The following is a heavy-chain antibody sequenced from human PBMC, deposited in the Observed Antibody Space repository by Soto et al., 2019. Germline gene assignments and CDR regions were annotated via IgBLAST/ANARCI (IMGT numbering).Heavy chain of an antibody. V-gene: IGHV3-30*18. J-gene: IGHJ6*02. CDR2: ISYDGRNK. Sequence: QVQLVESGGGVVQPGRSLRLSCAASGFTFSNYGMHWVRQAPGKGLEWVAVISYDGRNKYYADSVKGRFTVSRDNSKNTLYLQMNSLRTEDTAVYYCAKDVILWTNYYYYGMDVWGQGTTVTVSS. CDR1: GFTFSNYG. CDR3: AKDVILWTNYYYYGMDV. D-gene: IGHD2-8*01.